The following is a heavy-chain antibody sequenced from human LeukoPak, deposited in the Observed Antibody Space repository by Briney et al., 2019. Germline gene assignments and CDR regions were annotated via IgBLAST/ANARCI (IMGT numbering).Heavy chain of an antibody. Sequence: GESLKISCKGSGYSFTSYWIGWVRQMPGRGLEWMGIIYPGDSDTRYNPSFQGQVTISADKSISTAYLQRSSLKASDTAMYYCARQTGYCSSTSCSKSFDYWGQGTLVTVSS. CDR1: GYSFTSYW. CDR3: ARQTGYCSSTSCSKSFDY. CDR2: IYPGDSDT. V-gene: IGHV5-51*01. J-gene: IGHJ4*02. D-gene: IGHD2-2*01.